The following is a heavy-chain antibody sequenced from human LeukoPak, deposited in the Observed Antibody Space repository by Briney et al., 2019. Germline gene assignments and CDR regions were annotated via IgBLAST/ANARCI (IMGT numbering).Heavy chain of an antibody. CDR3: ARLYDSSGYYGSRGDY. CDR2: IFPGDSET. CDR1: GYSFTTHW. V-gene: IGHV5-51*01. J-gene: IGHJ4*02. Sequence: GESLKISCKGSGYSFTTHWIGWVRQMPGKGLEWMGIIFPGDSETLYSASLQGQVTISADKSISTAYLQWSSLKASDTAMYYCARLYDSSGYYGSRGDYWGQGTLVTVSS. D-gene: IGHD3-22*01.